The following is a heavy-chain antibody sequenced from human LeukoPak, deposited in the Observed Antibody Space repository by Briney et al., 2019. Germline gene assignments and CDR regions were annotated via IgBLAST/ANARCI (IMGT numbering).Heavy chain of an antibody. V-gene: IGHV3-21*01. J-gene: IGHJ4*02. Sequence: GGSLRLSCAASGFTISSYSMNWVRQAPGKGLEWVSSISSSSSYIYYADSVKGRFTISRDNAKNSLYLQMNSLRAEDTAVYYCARGIKQWLASYYFDYWGQGTLVTVSS. CDR1: GFTISSYS. D-gene: IGHD6-19*01. CDR2: ISSSSSYI. CDR3: ARGIKQWLASYYFDY.